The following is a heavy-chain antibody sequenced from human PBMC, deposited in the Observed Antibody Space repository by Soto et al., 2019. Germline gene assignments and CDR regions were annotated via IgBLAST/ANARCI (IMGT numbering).Heavy chain of an antibody. V-gene: IGHV3-21*06. CDR1: GFTFSSYN. CDR2: ISRNSNYI. D-gene: IGHD5-12*01. J-gene: IGHJ6*02. CDR3: ARGGYSGYGLKGYYYGMDV. Sequence: GGSLRLSCGGSGFTFSSYNMNWVRQAPGKGLEWVSSISRNSNYIYYADSVKGRFTISRDNAKNSLYLQMNSLRAEDTAVYYCARGGYSGYGLKGYYYGMDVWGPGTTVTVSS.